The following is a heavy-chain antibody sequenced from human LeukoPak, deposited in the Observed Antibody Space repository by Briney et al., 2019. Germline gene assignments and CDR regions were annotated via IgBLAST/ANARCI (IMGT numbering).Heavy chain of an antibody. Sequence: ASVKVSCKASGYTFTGYYMHCVRQAPGQGLEWMGWIKPNSGGTNYAQKFQGRVTMTTDTSISTAYMELSRLRSDDTAVYYCARSDWNYIVGAIFAYWGEGTLVTVSS. J-gene: IGHJ4*02. V-gene: IGHV1-2*02. D-gene: IGHD1-26*01. CDR3: ARSDWNYIVGAIFAY. CDR1: GYTFTGYY. CDR2: IKPNSGGT.